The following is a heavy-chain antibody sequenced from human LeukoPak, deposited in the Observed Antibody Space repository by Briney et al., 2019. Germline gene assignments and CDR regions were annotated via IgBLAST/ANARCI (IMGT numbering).Heavy chain of an antibody. Sequence: GGSLRLSCAAPGFTFSSYAMHWVRQAPGKGLEWVAVISYDGSNKYYADSVKGRFTISRDNSKNTLYLQMNSLRAEDTAVYYCASSIDFWSGHVGGDYWGQGTLVTVSS. CDR1: GFTFSSYA. CDR3: ASSIDFWSGHVGGDY. V-gene: IGHV3-30-3*01. D-gene: IGHD3-3*01. J-gene: IGHJ4*02. CDR2: ISYDGSNK.